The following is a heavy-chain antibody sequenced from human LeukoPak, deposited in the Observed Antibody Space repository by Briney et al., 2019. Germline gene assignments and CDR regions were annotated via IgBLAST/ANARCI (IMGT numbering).Heavy chain of an antibody. J-gene: IGHJ3*02. Sequence: GASVKVSCKASGYTFTGYYMHWVRQAPGQGLEWMGRINPNSGGTNYAQKFQGRVTMTRDTSISTAYMELSRLRSDDTAVYYCARAGSYGDYVSEAFDIWGQGTMVTVSS. CDR3: ARAGSYGDYVSEAFDI. CDR1: GYTFTGYY. CDR2: INPNSGGT. D-gene: IGHD4-17*01. V-gene: IGHV1-2*06.